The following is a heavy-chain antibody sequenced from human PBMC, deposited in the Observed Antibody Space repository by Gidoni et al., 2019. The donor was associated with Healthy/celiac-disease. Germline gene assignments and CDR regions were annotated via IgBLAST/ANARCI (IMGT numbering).Heavy chain of an antibody. D-gene: IGHD4-17*01. J-gene: IGHJ3*02. CDR1: GGSISSGGYY. V-gene: IGHV4-31*03. CDR2: IYYSGST. CDR3: ARFSVKNAFDI. Sequence: QVQLQESGPGLVKPSQTLSLTCTVSGGSISSGGYYWSWIRQHPGKGLEWIGYIYYSGSTYYNPALMSRVTISVDTSKNQFSLKLSSVTAADTAVYYCARFSVKNAFDIWGQGTMVTVSS.